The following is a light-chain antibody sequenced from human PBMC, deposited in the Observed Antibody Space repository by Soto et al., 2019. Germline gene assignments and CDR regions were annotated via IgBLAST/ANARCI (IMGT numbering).Light chain of an antibody. CDR2: AAP. V-gene: IGKV1-6*01. Sequence: AIQMTQSPSSLSASVGDRVTITCRASQGIRNDLGWYQQKPGKAPKLLFYAAPSFQSVVPSRVSGSGSGTDFDSTITILEADDFATWCSLQEYDYPRMFCQGTTWESK. J-gene: IGKJ1*01. CDR1: QGIRND. CDR3: LQEYDYPRM.